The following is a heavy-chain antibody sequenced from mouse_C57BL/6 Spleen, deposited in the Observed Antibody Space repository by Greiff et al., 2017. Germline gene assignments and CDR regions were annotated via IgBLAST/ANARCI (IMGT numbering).Heavy chain of an antibody. D-gene: IGHD2-3*01. CDR2: IYPSDSET. CDR3: ARSYDGFAY. J-gene: IGHJ3*01. V-gene: IGHV1-61*01. Sequence: VKLQQPGAELVRPGSSVKLSCKASGYTFTSYWMDWVKQRPGQGLEWIGNIYPSDSETHYNQKFKDKATLTVDKSSSTAYMQLSSLTSEDSAVYYCARSYDGFAYWGQGTLVTVSA. CDR1: GYTFTSYW.